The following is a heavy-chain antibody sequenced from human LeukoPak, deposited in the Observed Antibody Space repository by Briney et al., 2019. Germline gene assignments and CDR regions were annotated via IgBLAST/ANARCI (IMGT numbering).Heavy chain of an antibody. D-gene: IGHD3-16*01. CDR2: IIPIFGTA. J-gene: IGHJ3*02. CDR3: ARRRLYDYVWGSSSPLDAFDI. CDR1: GGTFSSYA. V-gene: IGHV1-69*13. Sequence: ASVKVSCKASGGTFSSYAISWVRQAPGQGLEWMGGIIPIFGTANYARKFQGRVTITADESTSTAYMELSSLRSEDTAVYYCARRRLYDYVWGSSSPLDAFDIWGQGTMVTVSS.